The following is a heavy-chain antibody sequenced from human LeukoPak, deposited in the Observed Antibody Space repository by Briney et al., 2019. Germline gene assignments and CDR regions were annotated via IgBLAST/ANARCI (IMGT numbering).Heavy chain of an antibody. CDR3: ARGAEYYDILTGYYGMDV. CDR2: IYYSGST. CDR1: GFTISSYY. J-gene: IGHJ6*02. Sequence: SETLSLTCTASGFTISSYYWSWLRQPPGKGLEWIGSIYYSGSTNYNPSLKSRVTISVDTSKDQFSLKLSSVTAADTAVYYCARGAEYYDILTGYYGMDVWGQGTTVTVSS. D-gene: IGHD3-9*01. V-gene: IGHV4-59*01.